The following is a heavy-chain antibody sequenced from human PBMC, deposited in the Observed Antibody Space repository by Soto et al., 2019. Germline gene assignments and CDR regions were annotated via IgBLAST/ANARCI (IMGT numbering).Heavy chain of an antibody. V-gene: IGHV1-3*01. Sequence: ASVKVSCKASGYTFTSYAMHWVRQAPGQRLEWMGWINAGNGNTKYSQKFQGRVTITRDTSASTAYMELSSLRSEDTAVYYCVSATWYYDDSSGYRFDPWRQGTLVTVSS. CDR1: GYTFTSYA. CDR2: INAGNGNT. CDR3: VSATWYYDDSSGYRFDP. J-gene: IGHJ5*02. D-gene: IGHD3-22*01.